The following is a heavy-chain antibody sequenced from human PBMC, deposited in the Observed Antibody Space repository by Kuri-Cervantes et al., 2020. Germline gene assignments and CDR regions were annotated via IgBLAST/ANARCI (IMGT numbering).Heavy chain of an antibody. CDR2: IKQDGSEK. CDR1: GGSFSGYY. CDR3: ARVRVTMVRGVKDRGGFWFDP. J-gene: IGHJ5*02. D-gene: IGHD3-10*01. Sequence: GESLKISCAVYGGSFSGYYWSWVRQAPGKGLEWVANIKQDGSEKYYVDSVKGRFTISRDNAKNSLYLQMNSLRAEDTAVYYCARVRVTMVRGVKDRGGFWFDPWGQGTLVTVSS. V-gene: IGHV3-7*04.